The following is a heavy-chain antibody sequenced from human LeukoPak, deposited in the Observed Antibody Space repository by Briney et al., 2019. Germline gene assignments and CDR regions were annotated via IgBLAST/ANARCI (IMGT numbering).Heavy chain of an antibody. D-gene: IGHD5-24*01. J-gene: IGHJ4*02. Sequence: PSETLSLTCTVSGGSISSAGYYWAWTRQPPGKGLEWIGYIYHDGTTYYNPSLKSRVTMSVDRSKSQFSLKLYSVTAADTAVYYCAAAYNNYFDYWTQGTLVTVSS. CDR1: GGSISSAGYY. CDR3: AAAYNNYFDY. V-gene: IGHV4-30-2*01. CDR2: IYHDGTT.